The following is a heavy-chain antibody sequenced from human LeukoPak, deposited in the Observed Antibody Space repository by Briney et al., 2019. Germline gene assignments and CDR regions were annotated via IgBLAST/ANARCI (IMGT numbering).Heavy chain of an antibody. CDR3: ARDPYSSSWYQAIFDY. CDR1: GFTFSCYS. CDR2: ISSSSSTI. Sequence: PGGSLRLSCAASGFTFSCYSMNWVRQAPGKGLEWVSYISSSSSTIYYANSVKGRFTISRDNAKNSLYLQMNSLRAEDTAVYYCARDPYSSSWYQAIFDYWGQGTLATVSS. D-gene: IGHD6-13*01. V-gene: IGHV3-48*04. J-gene: IGHJ4*02.